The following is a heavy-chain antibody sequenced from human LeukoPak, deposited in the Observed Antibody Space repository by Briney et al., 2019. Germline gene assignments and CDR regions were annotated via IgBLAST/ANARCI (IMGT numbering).Heavy chain of an antibody. Sequence: GGSLRLSCAASGFTVSSNYMSWVRQAPGKGLEWVSVIYSGGSTYYADSVKGRFTISRDNSKNTLYLQMNSLRAEDTAVYYCAKDSRRYYDSSGYYKMARVYFDYWGQGTLVTVSS. CDR1: GFTVSSNY. J-gene: IGHJ4*02. CDR3: AKDSRRYYDSSGYYKMARVYFDY. V-gene: IGHV3-53*01. D-gene: IGHD3-22*01. CDR2: IYSGGST.